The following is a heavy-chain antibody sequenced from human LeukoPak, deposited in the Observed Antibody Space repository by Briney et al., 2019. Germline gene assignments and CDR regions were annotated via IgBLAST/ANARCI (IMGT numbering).Heavy chain of an antibody. CDR3: AKSLFTSATGTGRAFDI. J-gene: IGHJ3*02. Sequence: GGSLRLSCAASGFTFSNYAMSWVRQAPGKGLEWVSGINVSGDVTFYADSLRGRFTISRDNSKSTLYLQMNGLRAEDTAIFYCAKSLFTSATGTGRAFDIWGQGTMVTVSS. D-gene: IGHD1-1*01. V-gene: IGHV3-23*01. CDR1: GFTFSNYA. CDR2: INVSGDVT.